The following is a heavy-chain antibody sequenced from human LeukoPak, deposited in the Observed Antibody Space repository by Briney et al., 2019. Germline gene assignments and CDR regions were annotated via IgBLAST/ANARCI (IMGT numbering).Heavy chain of an antibody. CDR2: INPTGGST. D-gene: IGHD2-8*02. Sequence: ASVKVSCKASGYTFSSFYMHWVRQAPGQGLEWMGIINPTGGSTSYAQEFQGRVTMTTDTSTSTVYMELSSLRSEDTAVYYCARDHSTGGNWGQGTLVTVSS. J-gene: IGHJ4*02. CDR3: ARDHSTGGN. CDR1: GYTFSSFY. V-gene: IGHV1-46*01.